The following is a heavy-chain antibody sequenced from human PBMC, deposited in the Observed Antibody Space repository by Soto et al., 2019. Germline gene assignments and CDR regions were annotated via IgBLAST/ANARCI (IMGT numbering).Heavy chain of an antibody. CDR3: AKPPGYSSSWYYFDY. CDR2: ISYDGSNK. V-gene: IGHV3-30*18. Sequence: GGSLRLSCAASGFTFSSYGMHWVRQAPGKGLEWVAVISYDGSNKYYADSVKGRFTISRDNSKNTLYLQMNSLRAEDTAVYYCAKPPGYSSSWYYFDYWGQGTLVTVSS. J-gene: IGHJ4*02. CDR1: GFTFSSYG. D-gene: IGHD6-13*01.